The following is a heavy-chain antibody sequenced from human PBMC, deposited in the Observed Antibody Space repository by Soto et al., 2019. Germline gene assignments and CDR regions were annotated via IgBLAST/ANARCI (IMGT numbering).Heavy chain of an antibody. CDR2: IWYDGSNK. D-gene: IGHD6-13*01. CDR3: AKSAGKGGLAAPIDY. J-gene: IGHJ4*02. Sequence: GGSLRLSCASSGFSFSSSGMLWVRQAPGKGLECVAVIWYDGSNKYYADSVKGRFTISRDNSKNTLFLQMDSLRAEDTAVYYCAKSAGKGGLAAPIDYWGQGSLVTVSS. CDR1: GFSFSSSG. V-gene: IGHV3-33*06.